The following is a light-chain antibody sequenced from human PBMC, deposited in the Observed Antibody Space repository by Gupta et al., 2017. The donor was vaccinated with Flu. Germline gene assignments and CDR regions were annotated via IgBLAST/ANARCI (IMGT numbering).Light chain of an antibody. CDR2: LGS. J-gene: IGKJ1*01. V-gene: IGKV2-28*01. CDR3: MQALQTPWT. Sequence: DSVMMQHPLSLPVTPGEPASISCRSSQSLLHSNGYNYLDWYLQKPGQSPQLLIYLGSNRASGVPDRFSGSGSGTDFTLKISRVEAEDVGVYYCMQALQTPWTFGQGTKVEIK. CDR1: QSLLHSNGYNY.